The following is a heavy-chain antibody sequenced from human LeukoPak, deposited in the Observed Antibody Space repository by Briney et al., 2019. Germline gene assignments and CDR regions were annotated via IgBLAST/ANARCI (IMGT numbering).Heavy chain of an antibody. Sequence: GGSLRLSCETSGFTFSDYSMHWVRESPGKGLVWVSRINGGGTTTSYAGSVKGRFTISRDNAKNTLYLQMSSLRAEDTALYYCARGIGWYGTDYWGQGTQVTVSS. J-gene: IGHJ4*02. D-gene: IGHD6-19*01. CDR1: GFTFSDYS. CDR3: ARGIGWYGTDY. V-gene: IGHV3-74*01. CDR2: INGGGTTT.